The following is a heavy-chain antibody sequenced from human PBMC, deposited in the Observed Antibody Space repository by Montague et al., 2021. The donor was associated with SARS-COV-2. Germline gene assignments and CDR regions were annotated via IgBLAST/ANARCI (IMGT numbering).Heavy chain of an antibody. Sequence: SETLSLTCAVYGGSFSDSYWSWIRQPPGKGLEWIGEINHRGTSNYNPSLKSRVSISVDTSKNQFSLYLGSVTAADTAVYYCARGRQHFNTIVVVMTGGEYYFDXWAQGTLVTVSS. D-gene: IGHD3-22*01. CDR3: ARGRQHFNTIVVVMTGGEYYFDX. CDR1: GGSFSDSY. J-gene: IGHJ4*02. V-gene: IGHV4-34*01. CDR2: INHRGTS.